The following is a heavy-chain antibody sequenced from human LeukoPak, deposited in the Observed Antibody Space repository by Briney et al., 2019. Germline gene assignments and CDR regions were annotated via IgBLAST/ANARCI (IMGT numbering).Heavy chain of an antibody. CDR3: AREVAVAGTSA. J-gene: IGHJ5*02. CDR2: INTNTGNP. D-gene: IGHD6-19*01. CDR1: GYTFTTYA. V-gene: IGHV7-4-1*02. Sequence: GASVKVSCKASGYTFTTYAIHWVRQAPGQGLEWMGWINTNTGNPTYAQGFTGRFVFSLDTSVSTAYLQISSLKAEDTAVYYCAREVAVAGTSAWGQGTLVTVSS.